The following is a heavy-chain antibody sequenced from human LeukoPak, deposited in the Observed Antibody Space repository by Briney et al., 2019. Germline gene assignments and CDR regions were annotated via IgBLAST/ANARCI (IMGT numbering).Heavy chain of an antibody. J-gene: IGHJ4*02. V-gene: IGHV3-48*03. CDR2: ISNSGSTM. CDR3: ARGFRDTAMFLDY. CDR1: GITFSNYE. D-gene: IGHD5-18*01. Sequence: GGSLRLSCVASGITFSNYEMNWVRQAPGKGLEWLSCISNSGSTMYYADSVKGRFTISRDNAKNSLYPQMNSLRAEDTAVYYCARGFRDTAMFLDYWGQGTLVTVSS.